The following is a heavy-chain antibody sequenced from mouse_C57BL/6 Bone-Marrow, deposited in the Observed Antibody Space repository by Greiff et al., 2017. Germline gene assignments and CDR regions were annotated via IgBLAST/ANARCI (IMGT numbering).Heavy chain of an antibody. CDR2: ISDGGSYT. D-gene: IGHD1-1*01. Sequence: EVKLMESGGGLVKPGGSLKLSCAASGFTFSSYAMSWVRQTPEKRLEWVATISDGGSYTYYPDNVKGRFTISRDNAKNNLYLQMSHLKSEDTAMYYCARERDLDYGSRDWFAYWGLGTLVTVSA. CDR1: GFTFSSYA. J-gene: IGHJ3*01. CDR3: ARERDLDYGSRDWFAY. V-gene: IGHV5-4*01.